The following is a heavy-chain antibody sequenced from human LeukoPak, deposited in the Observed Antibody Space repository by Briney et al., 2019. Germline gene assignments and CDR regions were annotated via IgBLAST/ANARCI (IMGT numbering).Heavy chain of an antibody. D-gene: IGHD1-1*01. CDR3: ARVNRAGSPYYFDY. V-gene: IGHV3-66*02. J-gene: IGHJ4*02. CDR2: IYSGGST. Sequence: GGSLRLSCAASGFTFSSYSLNWVRQAPGKGLEWVSVIYSGGSTYYADSVKGRFTISRDNSKNTLYLQMNSLRAEDTAVYYCARVNRAGSPYYFDYWGQGTLVTVSS. CDR1: GFTFSSYS.